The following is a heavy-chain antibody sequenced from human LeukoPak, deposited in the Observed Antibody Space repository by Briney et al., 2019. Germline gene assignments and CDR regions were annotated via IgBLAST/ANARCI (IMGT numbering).Heavy chain of an antibody. V-gene: IGHV3-7*01. Sequence: GGSLRLSCAASGFTFSSYWMSWVRQAPGKGLEWVANIKQDGSEKYYVDSVKGRFTISRDNAKNSLYLQMNSLRAEDTAVYYCARGGYCSGGRCFGGDYWGQGILVTASS. D-gene: IGHD2-15*01. CDR1: GFTFSSYW. CDR2: IKQDGSEK. CDR3: ARGGYCSGGRCFGGDY. J-gene: IGHJ4*02.